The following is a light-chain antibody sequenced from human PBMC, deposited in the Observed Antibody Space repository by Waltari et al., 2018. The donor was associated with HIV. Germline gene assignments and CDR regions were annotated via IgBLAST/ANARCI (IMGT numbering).Light chain of an antibody. CDR1: DSNIGRNT. V-gene: IGLV1-44*01. CDR2: NNN. CDR3: ATWDDSLRGRV. J-gene: IGLJ3*02. Sequence: QSVLTQPPSASGTPGQRVSLSCSGTDSNIGRNTVNCYQHLPGTAPKLLMYNNNERPSGVPDRFSGSKSGTSASLAISGLQSDDEANYYCATWDDSLRGRVFGGGTKLTVL.